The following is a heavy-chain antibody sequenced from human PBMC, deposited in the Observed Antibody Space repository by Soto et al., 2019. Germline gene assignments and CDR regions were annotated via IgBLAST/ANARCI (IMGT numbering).Heavy chain of an antibody. CDR3: ARDRLGAPFDY. V-gene: IGHV3-48*01. CDR1: GFTFSSYS. D-gene: IGHD1-26*01. Sequence: EVQLVESGGGLVQPGGSLRLSCAASGFTFSSYSMNWVRQAPGKGLEWVSYISSSSSTIYYADSVKGRFTISRDNAKNYLYLQMNSLRAEDTAVYYCARDRLGAPFDYWGQGTLVTVSS. CDR2: ISSSSSTI. J-gene: IGHJ4*02.